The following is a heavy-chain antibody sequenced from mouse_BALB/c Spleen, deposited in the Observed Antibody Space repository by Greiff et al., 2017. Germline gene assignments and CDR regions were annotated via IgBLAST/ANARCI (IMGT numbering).Heavy chain of an antibody. V-gene: IGHV5-6*01. CDR3: ARHPLDGYYLAWFAY. D-gene: IGHD2-3*01. Sequence: EVHLVESGGDLVKPGGSLKLSCAASGFTFSSYGMSWVRQTPDKRLEWVATISSGGSYTYYPDSVKGRFTISRDNAKNTLYLQMSSLKSEDTAMYYCARHPLDGYYLAWFAYWGQGTLVTVSA. CDR2: ISSGGSYT. J-gene: IGHJ3*01. CDR1: GFTFSSYG.